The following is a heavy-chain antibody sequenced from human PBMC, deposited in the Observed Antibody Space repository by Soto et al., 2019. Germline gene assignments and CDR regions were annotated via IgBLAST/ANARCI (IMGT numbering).Heavy chain of an antibody. CDR2: ISGSGGST. Sequence: PGGSLRLSCAASGVTFSSYAMSWVRQAPGKGLEWVSAISGSGGSTYYADSVKGRFTISRDNSKNTLYLQMNSLRAEDTAVYYCAKDQGTSSLWWLDYWGQGTLVTVSS. D-gene: IGHD2-2*01. V-gene: IGHV3-23*01. J-gene: IGHJ4*02. CDR3: AKDQGTSSLWWLDY. CDR1: GVTFSSYA.